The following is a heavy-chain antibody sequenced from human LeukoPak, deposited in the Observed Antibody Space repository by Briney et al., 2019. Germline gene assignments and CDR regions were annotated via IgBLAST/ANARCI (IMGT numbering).Heavy chain of an antibody. D-gene: IGHD3-22*01. CDR1: GGTFSSYA. Sequence: ASVKVSCKASGGTFSSYAISWVRQAPGQGLEWMGGIIPIFGTANYAQKFQGRVTITTDESTSTAYMELSSLRSEDTAVYYCVRDRGSGYPFDYWGQGILVTVSS. J-gene: IGHJ4*02. V-gene: IGHV1-69*05. CDR2: IIPIFGTA. CDR3: VRDRGSGYPFDY.